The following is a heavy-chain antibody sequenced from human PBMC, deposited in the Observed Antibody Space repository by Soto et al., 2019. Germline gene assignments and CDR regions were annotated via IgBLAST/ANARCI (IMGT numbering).Heavy chain of an antibody. J-gene: IGHJ6*02. CDR2: IKEDGSEK. CDR1: GFTFSAYW. V-gene: IGHV3-7*03. CDR3: ARDDCSSTSCYNYYYYYGMDV. D-gene: IGHD2-2*02. Sequence: GGSLRLSCAASGFTFSAYWMSWVRQAPGRGLEWVANIKEDGSEKYYADPVKGRFTISRDNAKKSLELQMNSLRAEDTAVYYCARDDCSSTSCYNYYYYYGMDVWGQGTTVTVSS.